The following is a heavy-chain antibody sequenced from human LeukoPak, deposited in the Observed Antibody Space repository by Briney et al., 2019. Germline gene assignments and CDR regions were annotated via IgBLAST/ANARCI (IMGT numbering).Heavy chain of an antibody. CDR3: VRVQSGGAFDI. V-gene: IGHV3-72*01. D-gene: IGHD1-26*01. CDR1: GFSLNDYY. J-gene: IGHJ3*02. CDR2: SRNKANSYTT. Sequence: GSLRLSCAASGFSLNDYYMDWVRQAPGKGPEWVGRSRNKANSYTTDFAATVKGRFTISRDEPKNSLYLQMNNLKTEDSALYYCVRVQSGGAFDIWGQGTMVTVSS.